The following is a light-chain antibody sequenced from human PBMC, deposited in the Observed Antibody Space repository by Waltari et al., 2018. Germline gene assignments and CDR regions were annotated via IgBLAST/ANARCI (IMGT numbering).Light chain of an antibody. CDR3: CSYAGSYTYVV. J-gene: IGLJ2*01. V-gene: IGLV2-11*01. CDR2: DVT. Sequence: QSALTQPRSVSGSPGQSVTISCTGTSSYVGGYDYVPWYQHHPGKAPKLMICDVTKRPSGVPDRFSGSKSGNTASLTISGLQAEDEAYYYCCSYAGSYTYVVFGGGTKLTVL. CDR1: SSYVGGYDY.